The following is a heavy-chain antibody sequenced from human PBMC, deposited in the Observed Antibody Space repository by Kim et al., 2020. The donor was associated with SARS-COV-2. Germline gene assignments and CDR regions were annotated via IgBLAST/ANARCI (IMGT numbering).Heavy chain of an antibody. V-gene: IGHV3-48*01. CDR2: ICSSSDTV. Sequence: GGSLRLSCAASGLTFSRCSLNWVRQAPGKGLEWLSYICSSSDTVYYADSVKGRFTISRDNAKNSLFLQMDSLRAEDTAVYYCASWAGSCSGGTCFMGPFDYWGQGALVTVSS. CDR1: GLTFSRCS. CDR3: ASWAGSCSGGTCFMGPFDY. J-gene: IGHJ4*01. D-gene: IGHD2-15*01.